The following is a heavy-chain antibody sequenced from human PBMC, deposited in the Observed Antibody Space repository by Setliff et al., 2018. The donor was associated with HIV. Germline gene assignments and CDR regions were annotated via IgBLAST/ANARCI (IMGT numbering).Heavy chain of an antibody. Sequence: GGSLRLSCAASGFTVSYYAMHWVRQAPGKGLEWVAVISYDGSNKYYAESVKGRFTISRDNSKNTLHLQMNSLRAEDTAVYYCAKVANLWDTWGYFDYWGRGTLVTVSS. CDR1: GFTVSYYA. CDR3: AKVANLWDTWGYFDY. J-gene: IGHJ4*02. D-gene: IGHD3-16*01. CDR2: ISYDGSNK. V-gene: IGHV3-30*18.